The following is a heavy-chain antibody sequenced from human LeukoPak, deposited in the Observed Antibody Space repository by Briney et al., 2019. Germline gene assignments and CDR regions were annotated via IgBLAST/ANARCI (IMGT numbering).Heavy chain of an antibody. J-gene: IGHJ4*02. Sequence: GGSLRLSCAASGFTFSSHAMNWVRQAPGKGLEWVSSISGSGGTTYYADSVKGRFTISRDNSRNTLFLQMDSLRAEDTAVYYCAKARGYSYASEYWGQGTLATVSS. CDR3: AKARGYSYASEY. CDR2: ISGSGGTT. V-gene: IGHV3-23*01. CDR1: GFTFSSHA. D-gene: IGHD5-18*01.